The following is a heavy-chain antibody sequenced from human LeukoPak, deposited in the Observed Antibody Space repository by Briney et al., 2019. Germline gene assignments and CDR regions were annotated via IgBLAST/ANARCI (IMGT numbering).Heavy chain of an antibody. J-gene: IGHJ4*02. D-gene: IGHD3-3*01. Sequence: GGSLRLSCAVFGFTVSNAWMSWVRQAPGKGLEWVGRIKMKSDGGTTAYAAPVEGRFVISRDDSKNTLYLQMNSLKAEDTAVYYCTTFADFWSGKSFDHWGQGTLVTVSS. CDR1: GFTVSNAW. CDR2: IKMKSDGGTT. V-gene: IGHV3-15*01. CDR3: TTFADFWSGKSFDH.